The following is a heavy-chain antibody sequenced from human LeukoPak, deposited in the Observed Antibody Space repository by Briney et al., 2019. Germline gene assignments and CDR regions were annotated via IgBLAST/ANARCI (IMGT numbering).Heavy chain of an antibody. Sequence: GASVKVSRKASGFTFTSRSAVQWVRQARGQRLEWIGWIVVDSDNTNYAENFRERVTITRDMSASTSYMELSSLRSEDTAVYFCAAPYTSSWFDLWGQGTLVTVSS. J-gene: IGHJ5*02. CDR1: GFTFTSRSA. V-gene: IGHV1-58*01. CDR2: IVVDSDNT. D-gene: IGHD6-13*01. CDR3: AAPYTSSWFDL.